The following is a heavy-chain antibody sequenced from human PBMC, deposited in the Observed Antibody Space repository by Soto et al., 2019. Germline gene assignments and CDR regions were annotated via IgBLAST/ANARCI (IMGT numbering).Heavy chain of an antibody. CDR1: GLTFDDYA. J-gene: IGHJ4*02. V-gene: IGHV3-9*01. D-gene: IGHD3-9*01. Sequence: GGSLRLSCAASGLTFDDYAMHWVRQAPGKDLEWVSGISWNSGSIGYADSVKGRFTISRDNAKNSLYLQMNSLRAGDTALYYSASGRGYDILTGYYPYFDYWGQGTLVTVSS. CDR2: ISWNSGSI. CDR3: ASGRGYDILTGYYPYFDY.